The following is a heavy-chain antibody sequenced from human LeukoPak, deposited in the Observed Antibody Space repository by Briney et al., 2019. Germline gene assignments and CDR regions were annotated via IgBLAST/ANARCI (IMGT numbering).Heavy chain of an antibody. CDR2: IRYDGSNK. CDR1: GFTFSSYG. V-gene: IGHV3-30*02. CDR3: AKTGEDLWFGESWVDY. J-gene: IGHJ4*02. D-gene: IGHD3-10*01. Sequence: RAGGSLRLSCAASGFTFSSYGMHWVRQAPGKGLEWVAFIRYDGSNKYYADSVKGRFTISRDNSKNTLYLQMNSLRAEDTAVYYCAKTGEDLWFGESWVDYWGQGTLVTVSS.